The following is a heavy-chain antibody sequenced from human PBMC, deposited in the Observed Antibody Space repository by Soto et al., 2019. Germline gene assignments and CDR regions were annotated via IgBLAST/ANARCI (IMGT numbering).Heavy chain of an antibody. V-gene: IGHV3-21*01. Sequence: EVQLVESGGGQVKPGGSLRLSCAASGFTFSSYSMNWVRQAPGKGLEWVSSISSSSSYIYYADSVKGRFTISRDNAKNSLYLQMNSLRAEDTAVYYCARAPSSYGSGSYYNEGYWGQGTLVTVSS. CDR1: GFTFSSYS. J-gene: IGHJ4*02. CDR2: ISSSSSYI. D-gene: IGHD3-10*01. CDR3: ARAPSSYGSGSYYNEGY.